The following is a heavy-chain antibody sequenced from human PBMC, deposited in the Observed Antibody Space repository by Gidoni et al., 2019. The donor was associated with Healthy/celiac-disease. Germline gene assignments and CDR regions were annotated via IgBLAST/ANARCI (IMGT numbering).Heavy chain of an antibody. CDR2: ISGSGGST. V-gene: IGHV3-23*01. J-gene: IGHJ3*02. Sequence: EVQLLESGGGLVHPGGSLRLSCATSGFTFSSYTMSWVRQAPGKGREWVSAISGSGGSTYYADSVKGRFTISRDNSKNTLYLQMNSLRAEDTAVYYCAKALHYWIIWGQGTMVTVSS. CDR3: AKALHYWII. D-gene: IGHD1-1*01. CDR1: GFTFSSYT.